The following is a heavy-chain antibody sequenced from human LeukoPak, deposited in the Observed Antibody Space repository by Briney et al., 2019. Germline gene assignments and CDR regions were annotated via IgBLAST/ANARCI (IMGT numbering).Heavy chain of an antibody. J-gene: IGHJ4*02. CDR1: GGSISSYY. V-gene: IGHV4-59*01. Sequence: PSETLSLTCTVSGGSISSYYWSWIRQPPGKGLEGIGYIYYSGSTNYNPSLKSRVTISVDTSKNQFSLKLSSVTAADTAVYYCARGFKVASGWTGGLDYWGQGTLVTVSS. CDR2: IYYSGST. D-gene: IGHD6-19*01. CDR3: ARGFKVASGWTGGLDY.